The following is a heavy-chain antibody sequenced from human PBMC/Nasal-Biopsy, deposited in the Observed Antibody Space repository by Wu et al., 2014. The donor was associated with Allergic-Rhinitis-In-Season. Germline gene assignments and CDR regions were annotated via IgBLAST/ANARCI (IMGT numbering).Heavy chain of an antibody. CDR3: AKALGTGDTTLSDAFDV. CDR1: GFTFSTSW. Sequence: LRLSCAVSGFTFSTSWMNWVRQAPGKGLEWVASIKTDGSEKYYVDSVKGRFAIFRDNAESSLYLQMSSLRAEDTALYYCAKALGTGDTTLSDAFDVWGQGTMVTVSS. CDR2: IKTDGSEK. J-gene: IGHJ3*01. V-gene: IGHV3-7*03. D-gene: IGHD1-1*01.